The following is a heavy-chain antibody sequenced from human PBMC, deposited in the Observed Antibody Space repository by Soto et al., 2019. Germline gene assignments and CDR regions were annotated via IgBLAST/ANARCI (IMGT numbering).Heavy chain of an antibody. CDR1: GFTFGDYA. J-gene: IGHJ6*02. Sequence: GGSLRLSCTASGFTFGDYAMSWVRQAPGKGLEWVGFIRSKAYGGTTEYAASVKGRFTISRDDSKSIAYLQMNSLKTEDTAVYYCTSSILEWLLLTYYYYGMDVWGQGATVTVSS. CDR3: TSSILEWLLLTYYYYGMDV. V-gene: IGHV3-49*04. CDR2: IRSKAYGGTT. D-gene: IGHD3-3*01.